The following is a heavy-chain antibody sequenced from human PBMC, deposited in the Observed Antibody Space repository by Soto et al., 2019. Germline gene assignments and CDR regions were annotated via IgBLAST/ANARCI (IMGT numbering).Heavy chain of an antibody. D-gene: IGHD1-26*01. J-gene: IGHJ5*02. Sequence: EVQLVESGGGLVQPGGSLRLSCAASGFTFSSYWMHWVRQGPGKGLVWVSRINGDGSSTSYADSVKGRFTISRDNAKNTVYLQMNSLRAEDTAVYYCVRVATGSWYWFDPWGQGTLVTVSS. V-gene: IGHV3-74*01. CDR1: GFTFSSYW. CDR2: INGDGSST. CDR3: VRVATGSWYWFDP.